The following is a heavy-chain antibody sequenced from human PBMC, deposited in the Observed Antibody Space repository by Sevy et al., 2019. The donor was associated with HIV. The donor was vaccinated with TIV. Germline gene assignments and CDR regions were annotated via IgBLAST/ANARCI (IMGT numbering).Heavy chain of an antibody. D-gene: IGHD6-13*01. J-gene: IGHJ4*02. CDR3: AKDRGTRFSGYRSRWFAY. V-gene: IGHV3-23*01. Sequence: GGSLRLSCAASGFTFSSYAMSWVRQAPGKGLEWVSAISGSGGSTYYADSVKGRFTISRDNSKNTLYLQMNSLRAEDTAVYYCAKDRGTRFSGYRSRWFAYWGQGTLVTVSS. CDR1: GFTFSSYA. CDR2: ISGSGGST.